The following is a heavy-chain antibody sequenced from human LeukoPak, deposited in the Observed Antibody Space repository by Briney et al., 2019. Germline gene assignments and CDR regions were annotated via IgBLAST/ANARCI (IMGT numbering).Heavy chain of an antibody. CDR3: ARQDSGYSFDY. CDR2: IYYSGST. Sequence: TSETLSLTCTVSGGSLSSSSYYWGWIRQPPGKGPEWIGSIYYSGSTYYNPSLKSRVTISVDTSKNQFSLKLSSVTAADTAVYYCARQDSGYSFDYWGQGTLVTVSS. J-gene: IGHJ4*02. CDR1: GGSLSSSSYY. V-gene: IGHV4-39*01. D-gene: IGHD3-22*01.